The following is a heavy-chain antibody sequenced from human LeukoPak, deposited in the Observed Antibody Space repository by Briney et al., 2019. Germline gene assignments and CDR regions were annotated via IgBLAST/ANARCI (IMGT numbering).Heavy chain of an antibody. J-gene: IGHJ4*02. CDR2: INAGNGNT. CDR3: ARGGQWLVTGFDY. CDR1: GYAFTSYA. V-gene: IGHV1-3*01. D-gene: IGHD6-19*01. Sequence: ASVKVSCKASGYAFTSYAMHWVRQAPGQRLEWMGWINAGNGNTKYSQKFQGRVTITRDTSASTAYMELSSLRSEDTAVYYCARGGQWLVTGFDYWGQGTLVTVSS.